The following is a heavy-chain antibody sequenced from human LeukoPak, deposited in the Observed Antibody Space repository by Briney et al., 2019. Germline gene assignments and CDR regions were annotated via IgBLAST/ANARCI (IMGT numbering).Heavy chain of an antibody. D-gene: IGHD4-11*01. V-gene: IGHV3-21*01. CDR2: ISSGSKYI. CDR1: GFKFNTHN. Sequence: PGGSLRLSCAVSGFKFNTHNLNWVRQAPGKGLEWVSSISSGSKYILYADSVKGRFTVSRDNAKNSLYLQMNILRAEDTAVYYCARVRAGLQAFDTWGQGTLVTVSS. CDR3: ARVRAGLQAFDT. J-gene: IGHJ5*02.